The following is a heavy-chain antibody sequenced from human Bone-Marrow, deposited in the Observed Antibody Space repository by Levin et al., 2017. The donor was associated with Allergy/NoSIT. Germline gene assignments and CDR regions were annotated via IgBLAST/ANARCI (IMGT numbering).Heavy chain of an antibody. D-gene: IGHD5-24*01. CDR3: ARDEGLGLQISS. CDR2: IIPMFGTT. V-gene: IGHV1-69*13. Sequence: VASVKVSCKASGGTFKSYPISWVRQAPGQGLEWMAGIIPMFGTTHYAQKFHGRVTITADESTITAYMELTSLRVEDTAIYYCARDEGLGLQISSWGQGTLVTVSS. J-gene: IGHJ4*02. CDR1: GGTFKSYP.